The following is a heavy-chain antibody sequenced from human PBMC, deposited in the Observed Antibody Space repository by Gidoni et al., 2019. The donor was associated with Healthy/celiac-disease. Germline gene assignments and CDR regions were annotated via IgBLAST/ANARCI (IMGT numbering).Heavy chain of an antibody. D-gene: IGHD6-6*01. CDR2: FDPEDGET. CDR3: ATVLAARHLAYYYMDV. J-gene: IGHJ6*03. V-gene: IGHV1-24*01. CDR1: GYTLTDLS. Sequence: QVQLVQSGAEVKKPGASVKVSCKVSGYTLTDLSMHWVRQAPGKGLEWMGGFDPEDGETIYAQKFQGRVTMTEDTSTDTAYMELSSLRSEDTAVYYCATVLAARHLAYYYMDVWGKGTTVTVSS.